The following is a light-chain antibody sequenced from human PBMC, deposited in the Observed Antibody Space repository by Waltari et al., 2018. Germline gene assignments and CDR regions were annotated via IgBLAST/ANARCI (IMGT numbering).Light chain of an antibody. CDR2: YAT. CDR1: TTDIDLYKY. Sequence: QSTLTQPRAVSGSPGQSVTISCTGTTTDIDLYKYVSWYQQHPGEAPKLLISYATERPSGVPVRFSGSKSRDAASLTSSGLQGEDEADYYCCSHAGSHIWVFGGGTKLTVL. V-gene: IGLV2-11*01. J-gene: IGLJ3*02. CDR3: CSHAGSHIWV.